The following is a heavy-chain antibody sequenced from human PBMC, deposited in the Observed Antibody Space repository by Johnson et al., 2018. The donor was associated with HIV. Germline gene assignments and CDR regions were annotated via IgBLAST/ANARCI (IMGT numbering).Heavy chain of an antibody. Sequence: VLLVESGGGLVKPGGSLRLSCAASGFTFGDYYMSWIRQAPGKGLEWVSYISSSGSIIWYAAVVKGRFTISRDNAKNSLYMQMNSLRAEDTVVYYCARERITGTTRAFDIWGQGTMVTVSS. CDR3: ARERITGTTRAFDI. V-gene: IGHV3-11*04. CDR2: ISSSGSII. J-gene: IGHJ3*02. CDR1: GFTFGDYY. D-gene: IGHD1-7*01.